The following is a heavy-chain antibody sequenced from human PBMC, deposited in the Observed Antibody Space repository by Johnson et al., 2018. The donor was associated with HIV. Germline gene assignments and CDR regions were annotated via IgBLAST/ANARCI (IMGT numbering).Heavy chain of an antibody. Sequence: QVQLVESGGGVVRPGGSLRLSCAASGFSFSDYFVSWIRQAPGKGLEWVSYISRGGSSASVIYYADSVKGRFTISRENAKNSMYLQMNSLRSADTAVYYCAGGITMKPPTAFDIWGQGTVVTVSS. J-gene: IGHJ3*02. CDR1: GFSFSDYF. CDR3: AGGITMKPPTAFDI. V-gene: IGHV3-11*01. D-gene: IGHD3-22*01. CDR2: ISRGGSSASVI.